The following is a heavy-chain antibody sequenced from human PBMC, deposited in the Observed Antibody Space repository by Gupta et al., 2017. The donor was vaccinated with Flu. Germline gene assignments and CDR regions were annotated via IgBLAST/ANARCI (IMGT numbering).Heavy chain of an antibody. CDR3: ARGHWDS. V-gene: IGHV3-48*03. CDR2: ISSSGVT. J-gene: IGHJ4*02. Sequence: EVQLVESGGGLVQPGGSLRLSCAASGLTFTSYEMNWVRLAPGKGLEWVSFISSSGVTYYTDSVRGRFTISRDNAKNSVYLQMNSLRAEDTVFYYCARGHWDSWGQGTLVTVSS. CDR1: GLTFTSYE.